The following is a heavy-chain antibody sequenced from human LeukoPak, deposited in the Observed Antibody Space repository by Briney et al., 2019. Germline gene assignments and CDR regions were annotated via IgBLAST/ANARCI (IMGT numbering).Heavy chain of an antibody. D-gene: IGHD2-2*01. CDR2: VSAYKGYT. CDR1: GYVFNSFG. V-gene: IGHV1-18*01. Sequence: GASVRVSCKTSGYVFNSFGITWLRQAPGPGLEWMGWVSAYKGYTSHAQKFQDRVIMTTDTSTTTAYMELRNLKSDDTAVYYCARDICGSTTCLLNYFDYWGQGTLVTVSS. J-gene: IGHJ4*02. CDR3: ARDICGSTTCLLNYFDY.